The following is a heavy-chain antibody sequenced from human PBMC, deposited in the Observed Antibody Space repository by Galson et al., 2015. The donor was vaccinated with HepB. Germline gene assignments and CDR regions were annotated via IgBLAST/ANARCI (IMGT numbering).Heavy chain of an antibody. CDR2: ISYDGSNK. Sequence: SLRLSCAASGFTFSSYAMHWVRQAPGKGLEWVAVISYDGSNKYYADSVKGRFTISRDNSKNTLYLQMNSLRAEDTAVYYCARSVANSMVRGVIIADAFDIWGQGTMVTVSS. CDR1: GFTFSSYA. V-gene: IGHV3-30*04. CDR3: ARSVANSMVRGVIIADAFDI. D-gene: IGHD3-10*01. J-gene: IGHJ3*02.